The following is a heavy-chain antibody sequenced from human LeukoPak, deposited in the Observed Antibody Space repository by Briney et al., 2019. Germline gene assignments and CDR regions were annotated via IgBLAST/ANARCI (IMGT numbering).Heavy chain of an antibody. CDR2: LGGVSESF. Sequence: GGSLRLSCAASGFIFSNFAMSWVRQAPGKGLEWVSILGGVSESFYYSDAVKVRFIVSRDNSKDTLYLQLNSLRDDDTAVYYCARRWLGDPYGLDVWGRGTTVSVSS. CDR3: ARRWLGDPYGLDV. J-gene: IGHJ6*02. CDR1: GFIFSNFA. V-gene: IGHV3-23*01. D-gene: IGHD3-10*01.